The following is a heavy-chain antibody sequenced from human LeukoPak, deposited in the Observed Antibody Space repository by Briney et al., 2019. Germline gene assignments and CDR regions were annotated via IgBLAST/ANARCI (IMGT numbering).Heavy chain of an antibody. V-gene: IGHV1-69*02. CDR1: GGTFSSYT. CDR2: IIPTLGIA. D-gene: IGHD1-26*01. Sequence: SSVKVSCKASGGTFSSYTISWVRQAPGQGLEWMGRIIPTLGIANYAQKFQGRVTITADKSTSTAYMELSSLRSEDTAVYYCARVGTSGSPTYFDYWGQGTLVTVSS. J-gene: IGHJ4*02. CDR3: ARVGTSGSPTYFDY.